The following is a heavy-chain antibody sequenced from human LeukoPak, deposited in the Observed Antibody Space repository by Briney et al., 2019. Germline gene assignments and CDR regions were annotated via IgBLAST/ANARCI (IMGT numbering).Heavy chain of an antibody. Sequence: PGGSLRLSCAASGFTFSSYSMNWVRQAPGKGLEWVSSISSSSSYIHYADSVKGRFTISRDNAKNSLYLQMNSLRAEDTAVYYCARSFVSYYYDSSGYPALDYWGQGTLVTVSS. CDR3: ARSFVSYYYDSSGYPALDY. CDR2: ISSSSSYI. D-gene: IGHD3-22*01. CDR1: GFTFSSYS. V-gene: IGHV3-21*01. J-gene: IGHJ4*02.